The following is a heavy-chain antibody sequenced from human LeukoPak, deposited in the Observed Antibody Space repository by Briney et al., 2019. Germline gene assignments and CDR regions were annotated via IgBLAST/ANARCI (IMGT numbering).Heavy chain of an antibody. Sequence: SETLSLTCAVSGGSISSSNWWSWVRQPPGKGLEWIGEIYHSGSTNYNPSLKSRVTISVDKSKNQFSLKLSSVTAADTAVYYCARGRIVGATYDAFDIWGQGTMVTVSS. CDR3: ARGRIVGATYDAFDI. D-gene: IGHD1-26*01. V-gene: IGHV4-4*02. CDR2: IYHSGST. CDR1: GGSISSSNW. J-gene: IGHJ3*02.